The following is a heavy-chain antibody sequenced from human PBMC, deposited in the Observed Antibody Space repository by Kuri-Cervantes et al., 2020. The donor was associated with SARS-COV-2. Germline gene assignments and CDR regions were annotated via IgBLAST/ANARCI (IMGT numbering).Heavy chain of an antibody. CDR1: GGFFSGYY. CDR2: IKHSGST. CDR3: VKGGARIPNSEVVIANWFDP. D-gene: IGHD3-3*01. J-gene: IGHJ5*02. V-gene: IGHV4-34*01. Sequence: SDTLSLTCAVYGGFFSGYYWSWIRQPPGKGLEWIGEIKHSGSTNYNPSLKSRVTISVDTCKNQFSLKFSSETAADTAMYNCVKGGARIPNSEVVIANWFDPWGQGTLVTGYS.